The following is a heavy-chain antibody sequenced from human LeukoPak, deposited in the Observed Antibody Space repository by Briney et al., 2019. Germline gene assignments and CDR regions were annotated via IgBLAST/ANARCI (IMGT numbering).Heavy chain of an antibody. Sequence: SETLSLTCTVSGGSISSSSYYWGWIRQPPGKGLEWIGSIYYSGSTYYNPSLKSRVTISVDTSKNQFSLKLSSVTAADTAVYYCARALTIAPAAIPYYYYGMDVWGQGTTVTVSS. V-gene: IGHV4-39*01. D-gene: IGHD2-2*01. CDR2: IYYSGST. J-gene: IGHJ6*02. CDR3: ARALTIAPAAIPYYYYGMDV. CDR1: GGSISSSSYY.